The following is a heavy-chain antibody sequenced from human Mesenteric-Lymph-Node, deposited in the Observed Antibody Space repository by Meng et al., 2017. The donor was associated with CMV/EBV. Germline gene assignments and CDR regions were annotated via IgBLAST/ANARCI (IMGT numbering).Heavy chain of an antibody. D-gene: IGHD5-18*01. V-gene: IGHV3-7*01. Sequence: GESLKISCAASGFTFSSYWMTWVRQAPGKGLEWVANIKLDGTERYYVDSVKGRFTISGDNAKNSLYLQMNSLRAEDTAVYYCAKEYSYGPPYHYYGMDVWGQGTTVTVSS. CDR1: GFTFSSYW. CDR2: IKLDGTER. J-gene: IGHJ6*02. CDR3: AKEYSYGPPYHYYGMDV.